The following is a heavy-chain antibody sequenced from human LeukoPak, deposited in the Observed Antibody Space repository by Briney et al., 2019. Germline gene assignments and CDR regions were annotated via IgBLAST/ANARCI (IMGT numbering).Heavy chain of an antibody. CDR2: IRSKANSYAT. CDR3: THWGIAVAGFHY. CDR1: GFTFSGSA. D-gene: IGHD6-19*01. J-gene: IGHJ4*02. Sequence: GGSLKLSCAASGFTFSGSAMHWVRQASGKGLEWVGRIRSKANSYATAYAASVKGRFTISRDDSKNTAYLQMNSLKTEDTAVYYCTHWGIAVAGFHYWGQGTLVTVSS. V-gene: IGHV3-73*01.